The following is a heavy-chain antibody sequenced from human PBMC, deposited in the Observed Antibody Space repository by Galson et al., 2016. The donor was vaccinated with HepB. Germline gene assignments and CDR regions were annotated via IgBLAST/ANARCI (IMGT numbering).Heavy chain of an antibody. CDR2: IYYSGST. J-gene: IGHJ5*02. Sequence: SETLSLTCSVSGASITDYYWGWIRQPPGKGLEYLGYIYYSGSTNYNPSLRSRVPMSLDTPKKTFSLNLTSVTAADTAIYFCARSEGYTSGRYWFDPWGPGILVTVSS. V-gene: IGHV4-59*01. D-gene: IGHD6-19*01. CDR1: GASITDYY. CDR3: ARSEGYTSGRYWFDP.